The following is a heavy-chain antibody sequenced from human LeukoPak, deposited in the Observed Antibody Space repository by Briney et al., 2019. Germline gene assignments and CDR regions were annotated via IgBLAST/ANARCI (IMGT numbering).Heavy chain of an antibody. D-gene: IGHD5-18*01. CDR3: ARVRDTAMVMGAFDI. CDR2: ISYDGSNK. CDR1: GFTFSSYA. Sequence: GGSLRLSCVASGFTFSSYAMHWVRQAPGKGLEWVAVISYDGSNKCYADSVKGRFTISRDNSKNTLYLQMNSLRAEDTAVYYCARVRDTAMVMGAFDIWGQGTMVTVSS. J-gene: IGHJ3*02. V-gene: IGHV3-30*04.